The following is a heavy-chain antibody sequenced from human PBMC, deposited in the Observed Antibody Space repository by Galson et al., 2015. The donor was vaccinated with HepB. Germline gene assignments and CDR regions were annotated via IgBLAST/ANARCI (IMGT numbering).Heavy chain of an antibody. J-gene: IGHJ4*02. Sequence: SLRLSCAASGFTFSSYAMSWVRQAPGKGLEWVSAISGSGGSTYYADSVKGRFTISRDNSKNTLYLQMNSLRAEDTAVYYCAKDSRRVRFLEWTSSGFFDYWGQGTLVTVSS. V-gene: IGHV3-23*01. CDR2: ISGSGGST. CDR3: AKDSRRVRFLEWTSSGFFDY. CDR1: GFTFSSYA. D-gene: IGHD3-3*01.